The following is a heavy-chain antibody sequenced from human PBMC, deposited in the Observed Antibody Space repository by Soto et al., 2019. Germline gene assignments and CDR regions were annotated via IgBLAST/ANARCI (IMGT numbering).Heavy chain of an antibody. CDR2: INPKSGGT. J-gene: IGHJ6*02. Sequence: DSVKVSCKASGYSFTDYHIHWVRQAPGQGLEWLGRINPKSGGTSTAQKFQGWVTMTTDTSISTASMELTRLTSDDTAIYYCARGDSTDCSNGVCSFFYNHDMDVWGQGNTVTVYS. CDR3: ARGDSTDCSNGVCSFFYNHDMDV. V-gene: IGHV1-2*04. D-gene: IGHD2-8*01. CDR1: GYSFTDYH.